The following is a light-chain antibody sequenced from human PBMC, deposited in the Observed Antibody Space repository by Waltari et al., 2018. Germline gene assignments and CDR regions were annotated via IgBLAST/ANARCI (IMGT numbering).Light chain of an antibody. CDR1: QGISDN. J-gene: IGKJ1*01. CDR3: QQSYSTPRT. V-gene: IGKV3-15*01. CDR2: GAS. Sequence: EIELTQSPATLSASPGERVTLSCRASQGISDNLVWYQHKPGQSPRLLIYGASARATGVPERFSGSGYRTEFTLTISSLQSEDFATYYCQQSYSTPRTFGQGTKVEIK.